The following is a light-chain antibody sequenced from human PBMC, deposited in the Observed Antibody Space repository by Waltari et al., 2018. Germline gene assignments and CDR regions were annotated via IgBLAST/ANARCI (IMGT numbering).Light chain of an antibody. CDR1: QTITSGY. V-gene: IGKV3-20*01. CDR3: QQYGTSPYT. Sequence: IVLTQSPGTLSLSPGERATLSCWASQTITSGYLAWYQQKPGQAPRLLIYGASIRATGIPDKFSGSGSGTDFTLTISGLEPEDFAVYYCQQYGTSPYTFGQGTKLEIK. J-gene: IGKJ2*01. CDR2: GAS.